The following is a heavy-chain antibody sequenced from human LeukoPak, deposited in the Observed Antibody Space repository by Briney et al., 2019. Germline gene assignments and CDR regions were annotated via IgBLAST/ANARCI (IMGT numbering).Heavy chain of an antibody. J-gene: IGHJ4*02. D-gene: IGHD1-14*01. V-gene: IGHV3-23*01. CDR2: ISGSGGST. CDR1: GFPFSSYA. CDR3: ARGGVVYPCY. Sequence: GSLSLSCPASGFPFSSYAMSGVRQAPGKGLEGVSAISGSGGSTYYADSVKGRFTISRDNSKNTLDLQMNSLRAEDTAVYYCARGGVVYPCYWGQGTLVTVSS.